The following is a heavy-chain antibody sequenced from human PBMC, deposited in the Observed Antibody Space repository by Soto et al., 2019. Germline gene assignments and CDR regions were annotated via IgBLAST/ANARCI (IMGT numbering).Heavy chain of an antibody. Sequence: PSQTLSLTCAISGDGVSSKSAAWNWIRRSPSRGLEWLGRTYYRSKWYNDYAVSVKSRITINPDTSKNQFSLQLNSVTPEDTAVYYCARVPNPCRLKIGHEDALECRGQGTMVTVSS. CDR1: GDGVSSKSAA. J-gene: IGHJ3*01. V-gene: IGHV6-1*01. CDR2: TYYRSKWYN. CDR3: ARVPNPCRLKIGHEDALEC.